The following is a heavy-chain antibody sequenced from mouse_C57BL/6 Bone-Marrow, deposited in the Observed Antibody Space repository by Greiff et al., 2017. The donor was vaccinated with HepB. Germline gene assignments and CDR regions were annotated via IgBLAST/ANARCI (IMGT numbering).Heavy chain of an antibody. Sequence: EVKLVESGGGLVQPGGSLKLSCAASGFTFSDYYMYWVRQTPEKRLEWVAYISNGGGSTYYPDTVKGRFTISRDNAKNTLYLQMSRLKSEDTAMYYCARPPALDYWGQGTSVTVSS. CDR3: ARPPALDY. J-gene: IGHJ4*01. CDR1: GFTFSDYY. V-gene: IGHV5-12*01. CDR2: ISNGGGST.